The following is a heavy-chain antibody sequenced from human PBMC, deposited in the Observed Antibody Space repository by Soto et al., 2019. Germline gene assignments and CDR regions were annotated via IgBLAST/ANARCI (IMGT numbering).Heavy chain of an antibody. V-gene: IGHV1-46*01. Sequence: AAVTVSCEASVYTIASYYRHWVRQAHGQGLEWMGIINPSGGSTSYAQKFQGRVTMTTDTSTSTAYMELRSLRSDDTAVYYCAILEAVAGPFDYWGQGTLVTVSS. D-gene: IGHD6-19*01. CDR3: AILEAVAGPFDY. CDR2: INPSGGST. J-gene: IGHJ4*02. CDR1: VYTIASYY.